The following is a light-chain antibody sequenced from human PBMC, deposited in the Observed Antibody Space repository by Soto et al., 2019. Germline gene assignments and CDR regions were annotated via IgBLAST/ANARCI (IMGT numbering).Light chain of an antibody. CDR2: DAS. CDR1: QSVGTS. J-gene: IGKJ4*01. V-gene: IGKV3-11*01. Sequence: EIVLTQSPATLSLSPGDRASLSCRASQSVGTSLTWYQQKPGQTPRLLIYDASTRATGIPARFSGSGSGTDFTLTISSLEPEDFAVYYCQQRSSRFGGGTNVDIK. CDR3: QQRSSR.